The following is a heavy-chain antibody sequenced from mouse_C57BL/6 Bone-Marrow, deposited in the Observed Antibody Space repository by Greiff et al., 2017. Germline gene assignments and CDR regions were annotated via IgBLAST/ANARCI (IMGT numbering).Heavy chain of an antibody. CDR3: ARDYDYDPYYFDY. V-gene: IGHV1-59*01. CDR2: IDPSDSYT. Sequence: VQLQQPGAELVRPGTSVKLSCKASGYTFTSYWMHWVKQRPGQGLAWIGVIDPSDSYTNYNQKFKGKATLTVDTSSSTAYMQLSSLTSEDSAVYYCARDYDYDPYYFDYWGQGTTLTVSS. D-gene: IGHD2-4*01. CDR1: GYTFTSYW. J-gene: IGHJ2*01.